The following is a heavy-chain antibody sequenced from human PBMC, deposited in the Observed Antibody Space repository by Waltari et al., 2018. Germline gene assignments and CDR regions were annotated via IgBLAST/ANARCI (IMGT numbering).Heavy chain of an antibody. J-gene: IGHJ6*02. CDR2: IKTSGST. V-gene: IGHV4-61*09. Sequence: QVQLQESGPGLVKPSQTLSLTCTVSGGSISSGSYYWSWIRQPAGKGLEWIGYIKTSGSTNYNPSLKIRVTISVDTSKNQFSLKLSSVTAADTAVYYCARGGGAGYYYYYGMDVWGQGTTVTVSS. D-gene: IGHD1-26*01. CDR3: ARGGGAGYYYYYGMDV. CDR1: GGSISSGSYY.